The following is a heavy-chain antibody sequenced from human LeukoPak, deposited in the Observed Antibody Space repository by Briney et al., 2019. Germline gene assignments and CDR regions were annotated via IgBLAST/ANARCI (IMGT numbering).Heavy chain of an antibody. V-gene: IGHV4-4*07. CDR1: GGSNF. D-gene: IGHD6-19*01. J-gene: IGHJ4*01. CDR2: VYTSGSA. Sequence: SETLSLTCTASGGSNFWSWIRQPAGKGLEWIGRVYTSGSAIYSPSLKSRVTISLDTSKNQISLRLDSVTATDTAVFYCARESIGVVGTSLLDYWGHGTLVTVSS. CDR3: ARESIGVVGTSLLDY.